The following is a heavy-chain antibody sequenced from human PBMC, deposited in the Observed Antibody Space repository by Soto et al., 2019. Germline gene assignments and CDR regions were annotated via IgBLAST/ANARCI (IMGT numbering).Heavy chain of an antibody. Sequence: GGSLRLSCAASGFTFSSYEMNWVRQAPGKGLEWVASISSTGIHTYYAESLKGRFTISRDNPERSLYLEINTLRAEDTAVYYCARDRVTIFGLTIIFTYSLDVWGQGTTVTVSS. CDR2: ISSTGIHT. J-gene: IGHJ6*02. D-gene: IGHD3-3*01. CDR1: GFTFSSYE. CDR3: ARDRVTIFGLTIIFTYSLDV. V-gene: IGHV3-21*01.